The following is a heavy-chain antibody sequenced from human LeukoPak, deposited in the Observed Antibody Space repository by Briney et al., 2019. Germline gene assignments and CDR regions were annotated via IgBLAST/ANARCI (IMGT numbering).Heavy chain of an antibody. CDR3: ATGECSSWCSLDAFDI. Sequence: GGSLRHSCAASGFTFSSYSMNWVRQAPGKGLEWVSYISSSSSTIYYADSVKGRFTISRDNAKNSLYLQMNSLRAEGTAVYYCATGECSSWCSLDAFDIWGQGTMVTVSS. J-gene: IGHJ3*02. D-gene: IGHD6-13*01. CDR2: ISSSSSTI. V-gene: IGHV3-48*04. CDR1: GFTFSSYS.